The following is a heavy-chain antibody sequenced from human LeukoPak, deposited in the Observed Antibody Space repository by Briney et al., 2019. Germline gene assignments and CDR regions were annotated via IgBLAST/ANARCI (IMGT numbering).Heavy chain of an antibody. CDR1: GGTFSSYA. V-gene: IGHV1-69*05. Sequence: LAASVKVSCKASGGTFSSYAISWVRQAPGQGLEWMGGIIPIFGTANYAQKFQGRVTITTDESTSTAYMELSSLRSEDTAVYYCAAHYYDISGYFDYWGQGTLVTVSS. CDR3: AAHYYDISGYFDY. D-gene: IGHD3-22*01. J-gene: IGHJ4*02. CDR2: IIPIFGTA.